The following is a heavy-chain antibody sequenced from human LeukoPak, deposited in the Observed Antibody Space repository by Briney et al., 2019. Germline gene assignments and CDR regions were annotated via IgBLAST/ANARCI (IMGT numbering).Heavy chain of an antibody. CDR2: IYSGGNT. Sequence: GGSLRLSCAASGFIVSSNYMSWVRQAPGKGLEWVSVIYSGGNTYYADSVKGRFTISGDNSKNTVYLQMNSLRAEDTAVYYCARGIASATSYYFDYWGQGTLVTVSS. CDR1: GFIVSSNY. V-gene: IGHV3-53*01. J-gene: IGHJ4*02. CDR3: ARGIASATSYYFDY. D-gene: IGHD6-13*01.